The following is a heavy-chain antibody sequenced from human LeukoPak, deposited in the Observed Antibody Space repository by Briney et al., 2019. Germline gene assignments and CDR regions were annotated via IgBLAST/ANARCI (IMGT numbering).Heavy chain of an antibody. D-gene: IGHD5-12*01. Sequence: GGSLRLSCAASGFTFSSYWMSWVRQAPGKGLEWVANIKQDGSEKYYVDSVKGRFTISRDNAKNSLYLQMNSLRAEDTAVCYCGTDCFGYSGFIAFSGYYYGMDVWGQGTTVTVSS. J-gene: IGHJ6*02. CDR3: GTDCFGYSGFIAFSGYYYGMDV. V-gene: IGHV3-7*01. CDR1: GFTFSSYW. CDR2: IKQDGSEK.